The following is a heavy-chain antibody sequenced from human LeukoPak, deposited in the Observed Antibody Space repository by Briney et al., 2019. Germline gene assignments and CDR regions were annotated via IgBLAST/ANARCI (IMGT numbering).Heavy chain of an antibody. CDR3: ARASNYSSGWYVWSGDYFDY. Sequence: GGSLRLSCAASGFTFSSYGMHWVRQAPGKGLERVSYISSSSSTIYYADSVKGRFTISRDNAKNSLYLQMNSLRAEDTAVYYCARASNYSSGWYVWSGDYFDYWGQGTLVTVSS. CDR2: ISSSSSTI. V-gene: IGHV3-48*01. D-gene: IGHD6-19*01. CDR1: GFTFSSYG. J-gene: IGHJ4*02.